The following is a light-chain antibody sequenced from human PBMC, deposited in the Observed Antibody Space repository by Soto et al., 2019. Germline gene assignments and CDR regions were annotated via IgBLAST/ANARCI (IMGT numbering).Light chain of an antibody. J-gene: IGKJ4*01. CDR2: GAS. Sequence: EIVLTQSPGTLSLSPGERATLSCRASQSVSSSYLAWYQQKPGQDPRLLIYGASSMATGIPDRCSGSGSGTDFTITISRPEPEDFAVYYCQQYASSPLTFGGGTKVEIK. CDR3: QQYASSPLT. V-gene: IGKV3-20*01. CDR1: QSVSSSY.